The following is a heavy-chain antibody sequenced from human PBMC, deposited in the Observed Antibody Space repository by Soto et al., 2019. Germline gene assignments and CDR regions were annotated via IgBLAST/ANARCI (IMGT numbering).Heavy chain of an antibody. CDR1: GFTFSSYG. Sequence: GGSLRLSCAASGFTFSSYGMHWVRQAPGKGLEWVAVIWYDGSNKYYADSVKGRFTISRDNSKNTLYLQMNSLRAEDTAVYYCAREGDDFWSGYYEVERAFDIWGQGTMVTVSS. J-gene: IGHJ3*02. CDR2: IWYDGSNK. D-gene: IGHD3-3*01. CDR3: AREGDDFWSGYYEVERAFDI. V-gene: IGHV3-33*01.